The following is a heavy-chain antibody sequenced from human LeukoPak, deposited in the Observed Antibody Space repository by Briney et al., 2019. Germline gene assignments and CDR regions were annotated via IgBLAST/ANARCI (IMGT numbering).Heavy chain of an antibody. CDR3: ARWDTGYDF. CDR1: GGSISRYY. J-gene: IGHJ4*02. D-gene: IGHD5-12*01. Sequence: SETLSLSCTVSGGSISRYYWTWIRKPPEKGLEWIGYIHNSGTTNSNPSLKSRVTMSMDTSKNQFSLNLNSLTAADTAVYYCARWDTGYDFWGQGTLVTVSS. V-gene: IGHV4-59*08. CDR2: IHNSGTT.